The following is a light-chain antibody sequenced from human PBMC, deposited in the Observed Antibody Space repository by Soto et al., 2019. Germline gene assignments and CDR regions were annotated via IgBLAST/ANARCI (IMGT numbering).Light chain of an antibody. CDR2: GAS. CDR3: QQYSNWPEWT. J-gene: IGKJ1*01. V-gene: IGKV3-15*01. Sequence: EIVMTQSPATLSVSPGERATLSCRASQSVSSNLAWYQQKPGQAPRLLIYGASTRATGIPARFSGSGSGTEFTLTISSLQAEGFGVYYCQQYSNWPEWTFGQGTKVEIK. CDR1: QSVSSN.